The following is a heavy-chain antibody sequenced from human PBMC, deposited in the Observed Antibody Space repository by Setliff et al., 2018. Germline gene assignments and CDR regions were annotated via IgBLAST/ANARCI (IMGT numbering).Heavy chain of an antibody. CDR1: GGSISSGGYY. J-gene: IGHJ5*02. Sequence: SETLSLTCTVSGGSISSGGYYWSWIRQPAGKGLEWIGRIYTSGSTNYNPSLKSRVTISVDTSKNQFSLKLSSVTAADTAVYYCARARYSNFLNWFDPWGQGTLVTVSS. CDR3: ARARYSNFLNWFDP. CDR2: IYTSGST. D-gene: IGHD4-4*01. V-gene: IGHV4-61*02.